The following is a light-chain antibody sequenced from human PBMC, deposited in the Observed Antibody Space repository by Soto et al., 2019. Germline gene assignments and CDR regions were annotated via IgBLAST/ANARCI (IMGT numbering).Light chain of an antibody. CDR3: QQSYSTPYT. J-gene: IGKJ2*01. Sequence: DIQMTQSPSSLSASVGDRVTITCRAGQSINSNLNWYQKKLGKAPQLLIYTASTLQSGVPSRFSGSGSGTDFTLTISGLQPEDLATYYCQQSYSTPYTFGQGTRLDIK. V-gene: IGKV1-39*01. CDR1: QSINSN. CDR2: TAS.